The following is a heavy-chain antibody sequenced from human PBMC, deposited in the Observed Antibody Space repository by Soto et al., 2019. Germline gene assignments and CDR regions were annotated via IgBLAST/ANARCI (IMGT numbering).Heavy chain of an antibody. CDR2: IYYSGST. CDR3: ARRIVSGYDLYYFDY. D-gene: IGHD5-12*01. V-gene: IGHV4-59*08. J-gene: IGHJ4*02. Sequence: SETLSLTCTVAGGSISSYYWSWIRQPPGKGLEWIGYIYYSGSTNYNPSLKSRVTISVDTSKNQFSLKLSSVTAADTAVYYCARRIVSGYDLYYFDYWGQGTLVTVSS. CDR1: GGSISSYY.